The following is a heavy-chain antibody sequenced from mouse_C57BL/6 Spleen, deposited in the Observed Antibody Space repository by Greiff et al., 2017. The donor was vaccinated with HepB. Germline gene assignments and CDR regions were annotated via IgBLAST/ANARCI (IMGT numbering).Heavy chain of an antibody. V-gene: IGHV1-26*01. CDR2: INPNNGGT. D-gene: IGHD2-5*01. J-gene: IGHJ3*01. Sequence: VQLKQSGPELVKPGASVKISCKASGYTFTDYYMNWVKQSHGKSLEWIGDINPNNGGTSYNQKFKGKATLTVDKSSSTAYMELRSLTSEDSAGYYCASRSYYSNYVGFAYWGQGTLVTVSA. CDR3: ASRSYYSNYVGFAY. CDR1: GYTFTDYY.